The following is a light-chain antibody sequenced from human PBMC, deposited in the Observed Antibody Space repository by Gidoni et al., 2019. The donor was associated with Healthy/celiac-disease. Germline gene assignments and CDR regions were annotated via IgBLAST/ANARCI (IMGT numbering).Light chain of an antibody. J-gene: IGKJ4*01. CDR1: QSISSY. CDR2: AAS. V-gene: IGKV1-39*01. Sequence: DIQMTQSPSSLSASVGDSVTITCRASQSISSYLNWYQQKPGKAHKLLIYAASSLQSGVPSRFSGSGSGTDFTLNISSLQPEDCATYYCQQSYSTPLTFGGGTKVEIK. CDR3: QQSYSTPLT.